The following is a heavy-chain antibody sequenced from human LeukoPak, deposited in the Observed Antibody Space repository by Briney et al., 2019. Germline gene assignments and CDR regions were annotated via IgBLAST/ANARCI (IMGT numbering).Heavy chain of an antibody. J-gene: IGHJ5*02. CDR2: IYTSGST. Sequence: SQTLSLTCTVSGGSISSGIYYWSWIRQPAGKGLEWIGRIYTSGSTNYNPSLKSRVTISVDTSKNQFSLKLSSVTAADTAVYYCARGYPSLIGNNWFDPWGQGTLVTVSS. CDR3: ARGYPSLIGNNWFDP. CDR1: GGSISSGIYY. V-gene: IGHV4-61*02. D-gene: IGHD3-22*01.